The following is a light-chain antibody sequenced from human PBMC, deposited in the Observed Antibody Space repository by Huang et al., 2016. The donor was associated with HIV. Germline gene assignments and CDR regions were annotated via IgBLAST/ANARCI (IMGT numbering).Light chain of an antibody. CDR2: AAS. Sequence: ETVMTQSPVTLSVSPGDRASLSCRSSQIVSSHLSWYQQKPVQAPRLLIYAASTRATGVPARFSGSGAGTEFTLTISTLQSEDSAVYYCQQYNDIRSTFGPGTRVEIK. J-gene: IGKJ3*01. V-gene: IGKV3-15*01. CDR1: QIVSSH. CDR3: QQYNDIRST.